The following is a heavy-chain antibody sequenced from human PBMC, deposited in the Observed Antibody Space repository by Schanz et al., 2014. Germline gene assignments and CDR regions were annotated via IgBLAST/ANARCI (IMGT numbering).Heavy chain of an antibody. CDR2: ISAFDDKT. CDR3: AKVDRTRYYAMDV. CDR1: GYSFTTYG. D-gene: IGHD3-9*01. Sequence: QVQLVQSAPEVKKPGASVKVSCKASGYSFTTYGLNWVRQAPGQGPEWMGWISAFDDKTDYAQNFQGRLIMTTDTSTTTVYMELRGLRSDDTAVYYCAKVDRTRYYAMDVWGQGTTVTDSS. V-gene: IGHV1-18*01. J-gene: IGHJ6*02.